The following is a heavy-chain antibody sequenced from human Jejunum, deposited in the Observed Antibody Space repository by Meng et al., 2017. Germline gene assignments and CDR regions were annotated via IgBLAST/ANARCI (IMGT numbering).Heavy chain of an antibody. CDR2: VYYSGSA. V-gene: IGHV4-31*03. Sequence: QVQLQASGPGLVKPSQTLSLTCTVSGGSFGSGGYYWSWIRQHPERGLEWIGYVYYSGSAYYNPSLKSRVAISVDTSKNQFSLKLTSVTAADTAVYYCASSIAAVVGYYFDYWGQGTLVTVSS. CDR3: ASSIAAVVGYYFDY. J-gene: IGHJ4*02. CDR1: GGSFGSGGYY. D-gene: IGHD6-13*01.